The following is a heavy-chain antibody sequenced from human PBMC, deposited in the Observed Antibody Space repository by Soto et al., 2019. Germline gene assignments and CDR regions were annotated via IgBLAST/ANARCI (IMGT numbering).Heavy chain of an antibody. V-gene: IGHV3-15*01. Sequence: GGSLRLSCAASGFTFSNAWMSWVRQAPGKGLEWVGRIKSKTDGGTTDYAAPVKGRFTISRDDSKNTLYLQMNSLKTEDTAVYYCTTDPPNYYDSSGYYSFGYWGQGTLVTVSS. CDR1: GFTFSNAW. D-gene: IGHD3-22*01. CDR3: TTDPPNYYDSSGYYSFGY. CDR2: IKSKTDGGTT. J-gene: IGHJ4*02.